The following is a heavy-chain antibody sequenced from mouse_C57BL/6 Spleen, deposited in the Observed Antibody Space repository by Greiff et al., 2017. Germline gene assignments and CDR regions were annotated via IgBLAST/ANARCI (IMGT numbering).Heavy chain of an antibody. V-gene: IGHV1-82*01. CDR2: IYPGDGDT. Sequence: QVQLQQSGPELVKPGASVKISCKASGYAFSSSWMNWVKQRPGKGLEWIGRIYPGDGDTNYNGKFKGKATLTADKSSSTAYMQLSSLTSEDSAVYFCASYDDFDYWGQGTTLTVSS. D-gene: IGHD2-12*01. J-gene: IGHJ2*01. CDR1: GYAFSSSW. CDR3: ASYDDFDY.